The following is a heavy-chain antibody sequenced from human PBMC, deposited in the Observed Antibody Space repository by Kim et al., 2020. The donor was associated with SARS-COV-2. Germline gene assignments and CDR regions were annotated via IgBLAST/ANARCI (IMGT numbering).Heavy chain of an antibody. Sequence: YFAVTVKGRFTITRVISKNTLYLQMNSLIAEDTSVYYCARYRGGKYYIDYWGQGTLVTVSS. V-gene: IGHV3-33*01. D-gene: IGHD3-10*01. CDR3: ARYRGGKYYIDY. J-gene: IGHJ4*02.